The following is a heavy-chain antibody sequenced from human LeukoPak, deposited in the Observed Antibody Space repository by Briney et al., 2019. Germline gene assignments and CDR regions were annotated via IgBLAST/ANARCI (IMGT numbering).Heavy chain of an antibody. Sequence: PGKSLTLSCVVSGFNFDNFAMHWVRQPLGKGLEWVAVISHDGRTKYYADSMKGRITISRDNSKNTLYLQMNSVTYEDTAVYFCVRIVGHTTTDFWGQGTIVTVSS. CDR2: ISHDGRTK. J-gene: IGHJ4*02. V-gene: IGHV3-30*04. D-gene: IGHD1-26*01. CDR3: VRIVGHTTTDF. CDR1: GFNFDNFA.